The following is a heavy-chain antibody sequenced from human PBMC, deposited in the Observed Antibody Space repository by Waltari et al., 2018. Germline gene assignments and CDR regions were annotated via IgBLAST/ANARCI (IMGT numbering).Heavy chain of an antibody. J-gene: IGHJ4*02. Sequence: QVQLVQSGAEVKKPGASVKVSCTASGYTFTGYYMHWVRQAPGQGLEWMGWINPNSGGTNYAQKFQGRVTMTRDTSISTAYMELSRLRSDDTAVYYCAREFRNSGGSCYLDYWGQGTLVTVSS. CDR3: AREFRNSGGSCYLDY. CDR2: INPNSGGT. D-gene: IGHD2-15*01. CDR1: GYTFTGYY. V-gene: IGHV1-2*02.